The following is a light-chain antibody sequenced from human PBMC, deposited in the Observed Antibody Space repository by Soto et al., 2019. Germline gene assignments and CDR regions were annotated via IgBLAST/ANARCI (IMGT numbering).Light chain of an antibody. V-gene: IGLV2-14*01. CDR1: NSDVGGYNY. CDR3: SSYTSSSTPFNV. J-gene: IGLJ1*01. Sequence: QSVLAQPASVSGSPAQSITISCTGTNSDVGGYNYVSWYQQHPGKAPKLMIYEVSNRPSGVSNRFSGSKSGNTASLTISGLQPEDEADYYCSSYTSSSTPFNVFGSGTKVTVL. CDR2: EVS.